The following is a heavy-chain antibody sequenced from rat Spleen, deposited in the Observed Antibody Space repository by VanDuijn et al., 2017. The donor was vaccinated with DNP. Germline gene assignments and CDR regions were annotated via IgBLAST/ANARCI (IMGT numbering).Heavy chain of an antibody. CDR3: TRDNYAMDA. J-gene: IGHJ4*01. CDR2: INTGSGGT. V-gene: IGHV1-43*01. CDR1: GYTFTSYY. Sequence: QVQLQQSGAELAKPDSSVKISCRASGYTFTSYYISWIKQTTGQGLEYIGNINTGSGGTEYKEKFKGKATLTVDKSSSTAFMQLSSLTPDDSAVYYCTRDNYAMDAWGQGTSVTVSS.